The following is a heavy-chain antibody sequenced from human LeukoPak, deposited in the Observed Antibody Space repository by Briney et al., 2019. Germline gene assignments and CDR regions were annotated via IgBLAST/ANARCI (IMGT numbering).Heavy chain of an antibody. J-gene: IGHJ4*02. V-gene: IGHV3-23*01. CDR2: LSGSGSPT. D-gene: IGHD1-26*01. CDR3: AKAHRGYSGSQFDD. Sequence: RGSLRLSCAAPGFTLSSYLMTWVRQAPGKGLGLVSGLSGSGSPTYYADSVKGRFTISRDNSKNTVYLQMDSLRAEDTAVYYCAKAHRGYSGSQFDDWGEGALVTVSS. CDR1: GFTLSSYL.